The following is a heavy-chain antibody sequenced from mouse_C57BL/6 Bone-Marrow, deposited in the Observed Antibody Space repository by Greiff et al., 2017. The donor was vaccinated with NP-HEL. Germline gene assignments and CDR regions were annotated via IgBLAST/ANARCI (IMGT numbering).Heavy chain of an antibody. V-gene: IGHV5-4*01. CDR1: GFTFSSYA. CDR2: ISDGGSYT. J-gene: IGHJ3*01. CDR3: ARDEIKAWFAY. Sequence: EVMLVESGGGLVKPGGSLKLSCAASGFTFSSYAMSWVRQTPEKRLEWVATISDGGSYTYYPDNVKGRFTISRDNAKNNLYLQMSHLKSEDTAMYYCARDEIKAWFAYWGQGTLVTVSA.